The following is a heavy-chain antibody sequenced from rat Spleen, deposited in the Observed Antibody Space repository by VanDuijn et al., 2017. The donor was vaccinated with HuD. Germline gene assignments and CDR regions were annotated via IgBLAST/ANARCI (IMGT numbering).Heavy chain of an antibody. Sequence: QVQLKESGPGLVKPSETLSLTCTVSGFSLTSYHVSWVRQPPGKGLEWMGVIWGDGSTDYNSALKSRLSISRDTSKSQVFLKMNSLQTEDIATYYCARAYYYSSYIYVMDAWGQGASVTVSS. CDR1: GFSLTSYH. J-gene: IGHJ4*01. CDR3: ARAYYYSSYIYVMDA. V-gene: IGHV2-30*01. CDR2: IWGDGST. D-gene: IGHD1-2*01.